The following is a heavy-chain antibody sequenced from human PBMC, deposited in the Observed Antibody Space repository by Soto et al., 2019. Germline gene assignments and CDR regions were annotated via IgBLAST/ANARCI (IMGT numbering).Heavy chain of an antibody. Sequence: GGSLRLSCAASGFTVSSNYMSWVRQAPGKGLEWVSVIYSGGSTYYADSVKGRFTISRDNSKNTLYLQMNSLRAEDTAVYYCARESLGYDILTGYPDYYGMGVWGQGTTVTVSS. CDR3: ARESLGYDILTGYPDYYGMGV. D-gene: IGHD3-9*01. J-gene: IGHJ6*02. V-gene: IGHV3-53*01. CDR2: IYSGGST. CDR1: GFTVSSNY.